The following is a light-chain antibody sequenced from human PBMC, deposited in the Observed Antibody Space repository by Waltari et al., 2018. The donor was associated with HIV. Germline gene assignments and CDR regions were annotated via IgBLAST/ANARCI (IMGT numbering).Light chain of an antibody. CDR3: QQYNNWPPFT. CDR2: GAS. CDR1: QSVSSN. Sequence: EIVMTQPPATLSVSPGERATLSCRASQSVSSNLAWYQQKPGQAPRLLIHGASTRATGIPARFSGSGSGTEFTLTISSLQSEDFAVYYCQQYNNWPPFTFGPGTKVDIK. V-gene: IGKV3-15*01. J-gene: IGKJ3*01.